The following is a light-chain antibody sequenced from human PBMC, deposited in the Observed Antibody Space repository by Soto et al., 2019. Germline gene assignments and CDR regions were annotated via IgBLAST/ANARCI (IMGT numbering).Light chain of an antibody. Sequence: EIVLTQSPATLSWSPGERATLSCRASQSVSSYLAWYQKKPGQAPRLLIYDASNRATGIPARFSGSGSGTDFTLTISSLEHEDFAVYYWQQRSNVYTFGQGTKLDIK. CDR3: QQRSNVYT. J-gene: IGKJ2*01. V-gene: IGKV3-11*01. CDR1: QSVSSY. CDR2: DAS.